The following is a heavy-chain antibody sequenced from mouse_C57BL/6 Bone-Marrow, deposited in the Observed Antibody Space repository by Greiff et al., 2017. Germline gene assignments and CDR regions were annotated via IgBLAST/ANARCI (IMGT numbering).Heavy chain of an antibody. CDR2: ISDGGSYT. V-gene: IGHV5-4*01. CDR3: AREPPSYYYGSSGFAY. D-gene: IGHD1-1*01. Sequence: EVMLVESGGGLVKPGGSLKLSCAASGFTFSSYAMSWVRQTPEKRLEWVATISDGGSYTYYPDNVKGRFPISRDNAKNNLYLQMSHLKSEDTAMYYCAREPPSYYYGSSGFAYWGQGTLVTVSA. J-gene: IGHJ3*01. CDR1: GFTFSSYA.